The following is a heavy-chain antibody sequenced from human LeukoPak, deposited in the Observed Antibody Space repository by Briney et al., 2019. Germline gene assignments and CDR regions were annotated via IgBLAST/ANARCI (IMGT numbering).Heavy chain of an antibody. J-gene: IGHJ4*02. CDR2: ISGSGGST. Sequence: PGGSLRLSCVASGFTFSNYAMSWVRQGPGKGLEWASSISGSGGSTFYADSAKGRFTISRDNSKNTLYLQMDSLRAEDTAVYYCAKGYDFWSGYARWFDYWGQGTLVTVSS. CDR3: AKGYDFWSGYARWFDY. CDR1: GFTFSNYA. D-gene: IGHD3/OR15-3a*01. V-gene: IGHV3-23*01.